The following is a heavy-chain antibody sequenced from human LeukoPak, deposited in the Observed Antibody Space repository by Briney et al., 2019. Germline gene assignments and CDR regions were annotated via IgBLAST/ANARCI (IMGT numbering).Heavy chain of an antibody. J-gene: IGHJ3*02. Sequence: KPSETLSLTCTVSGGSISSGDYYWSWIRQPPGKGLEWIGYIYYSGSTYYNPSLKSRVTISVDTSKNQFSVKLSSVPAADTAVYYCAREAGSGYAVALDAFDIWGQGTMVTVSS. CDR1: GGSISSGDYY. D-gene: IGHD3-22*01. V-gene: IGHV4-30-4*01. CDR2: IYYSGST. CDR3: AREAGSGYAVALDAFDI.